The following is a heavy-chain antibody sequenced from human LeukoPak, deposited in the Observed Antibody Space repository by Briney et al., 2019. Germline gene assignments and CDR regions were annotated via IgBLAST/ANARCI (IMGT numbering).Heavy chain of an antibody. CDR1: GGSFSGYY. Sequence: SETLSLTCAVYGGSFSGYYWSWICQPPGKGLEWIGEINHSGSTNYNPSLKSRVTISVDTSKNQFSLKLSSVTAADTAAYFCARASGYDSSGYYCDYFDYWGQGTLVTVSS. CDR2: INHSGST. V-gene: IGHV4-34*01. J-gene: IGHJ4*02. CDR3: ARASGYDSSGYYCDYFDY. D-gene: IGHD3-22*01.